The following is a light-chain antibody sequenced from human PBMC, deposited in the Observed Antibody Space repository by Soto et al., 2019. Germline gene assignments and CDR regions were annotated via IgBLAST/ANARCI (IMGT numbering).Light chain of an antibody. J-gene: IGKJ4*01. CDR2: DAS. Sequence: EIVLTQSTATLSLSPGERATLSCRASQSVSSYFAWYQQKPGQAPRLLIYDASNRATGIPARFSGSGSGTDLTLTMRSVEPEDFGIYYCKKGSKWPPVTFGGGTQVES. CDR3: KKGSKWPPVT. CDR1: QSVSSY. V-gene: IGKV3-11*01.